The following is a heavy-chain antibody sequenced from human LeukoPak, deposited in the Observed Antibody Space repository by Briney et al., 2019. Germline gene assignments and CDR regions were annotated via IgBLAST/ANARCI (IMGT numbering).Heavy chain of an antibody. D-gene: IGHD3-9*01. J-gene: IGHJ4*02. Sequence: PGGSLRLSSAASGFTFSNAWMSWVRQAPGKGLEWVGRIKSKTDGGTTDYAAPVKGRFTISRDDSKNTLYLQMNSLKTEDTAVYYCTTDPLDFDWLLLDYWGQGTLVTVSS. CDR3: TTDPLDFDWLLLDY. CDR1: GFTFSNAW. V-gene: IGHV3-15*01. CDR2: IKSKTDGGTT.